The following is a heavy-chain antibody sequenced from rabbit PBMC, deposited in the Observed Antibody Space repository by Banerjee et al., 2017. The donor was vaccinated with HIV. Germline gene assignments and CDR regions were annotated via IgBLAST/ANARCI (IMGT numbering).Heavy chain of an antibody. CDR3: ARDLAGVTGWNFNV. CDR1: GSDISSNA. Sequence: QEQLVESGGGLVQPEGSLTLTCKASGSDISSNAMCWVRQAPGKGLELIACIYSSNGDKWYASWVNGRFTISRSTSLNTVDLKMTSLTVADTAPYFCARDLAGVTGWNFNVLGQGTLGTVS. J-gene: IGHJ4*01. CDR2: IYSSNGDK. V-gene: IGHV1S47*01. D-gene: IGHD4-1*01.